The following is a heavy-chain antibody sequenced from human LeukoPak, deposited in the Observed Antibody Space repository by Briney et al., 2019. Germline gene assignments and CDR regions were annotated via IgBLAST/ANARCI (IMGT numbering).Heavy chain of an antibody. J-gene: IGHJ5*02. V-gene: IGHV3-48*01. CDR2: ISSASSTI. CDR3: TGAPYLAITLMTGGFDP. CDR1: GFTFSRYS. Sequence: PGGSLRLSCAASGFTFSRYSMNWVRQAPGKGLEWVSYISSASSTIYYADSVKGRFTISRDNAKNSLYLQMNSLRAEDTAVYYCTGAPYLAITLMTGGFDPWGQGTLVTVSS. D-gene: IGHD3-22*01.